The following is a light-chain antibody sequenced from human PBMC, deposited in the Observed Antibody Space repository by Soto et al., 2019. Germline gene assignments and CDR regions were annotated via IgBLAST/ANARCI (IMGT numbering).Light chain of an antibody. Sequence: DIQMTQSPSTLSASVGDRVTITCRASQSISSWLAWYQQKPGKAPKLLIYKASSLESGVPSRFSGSGSGTEFTLTISSLQPDDFATYYCQTLYTFGQGTKLEIK. V-gene: IGKV1-5*03. J-gene: IGKJ2*01. CDR3: QTLYT. CDR1: QSISSW. CDR2: KAS.